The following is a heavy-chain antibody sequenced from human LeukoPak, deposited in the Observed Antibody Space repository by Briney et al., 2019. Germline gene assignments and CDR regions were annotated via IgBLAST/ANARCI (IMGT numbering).Heavy chain of an antibody. CDR3: ARDLTRITIFGVVIMGGAFDI. CDR1: GGPISSYY. V-gene: IGHV4-59*12. J-gene: IGHJ3*02. Sequence: PSETLSLTCTVSGGPISSYYWSWIRQPPGKGLEWIGYIYHSGSTYYNPSLKSRVTISVDTSKNQFSLKLSSVTAADTAVYYCARDLTRITIFGVVIMGGAFDIWGQGTMVTVSS. D-gene: IGHD3-3*01. CDR2: IYHSGST.